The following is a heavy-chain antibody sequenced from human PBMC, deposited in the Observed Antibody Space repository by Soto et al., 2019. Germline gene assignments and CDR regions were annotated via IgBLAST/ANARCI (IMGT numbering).Heavy chain of an antibody. D-gene: IGHD2-2*01. CDR2: IIPMLAVT. Sequence: QVHLVQSGAEVKKPGSSVKVSCKAAGGTFSTYTLIWVRQAPGQGLEWMGRIIPMLAVTNSAQRFQGTVTLTADKSTSTAFMELTSLRSDDTAVYYCSIGSWSAETFDIWGQGTMVTVSS. V-gene: IGHV1-69*02. J-gene: IGHJ3*02. CDR3: SIGSWSAETFDI. CDR1: GGTFSTYT.